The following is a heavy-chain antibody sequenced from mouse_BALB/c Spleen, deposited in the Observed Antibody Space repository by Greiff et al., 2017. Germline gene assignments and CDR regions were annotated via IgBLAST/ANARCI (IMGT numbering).Heavy chain of an antibody. CDR2: IRLKSNNYAT. D-gene: IGHD1-1*01. CDR3: TRFLYYYGSSYYAMDY. V-gene: IGHV6-6*02. CDR1: GFTFSNYW. Sequence: EVQRVESGGGLVQPGGSMKLSCVASGFTFSNYWMNWVRQSPEKGLEWVAEIRLKSNNYATHYAESVKGRFTISRDDSKSSVYLQMNNLRAEDTGIYYCTRFLYYYGSSYYAMDYWGQGTSVTVSS. J-gene: IGHJ4*01.